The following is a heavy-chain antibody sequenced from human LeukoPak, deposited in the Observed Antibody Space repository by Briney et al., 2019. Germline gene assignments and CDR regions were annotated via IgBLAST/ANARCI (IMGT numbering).Heavy chain of an antibody. CDR3: AKMATYYFDY. Sequence: PSEILSLTCTVSGGSISSYYWSWIRQPPGKGLEWIGYIYYSGSTNYNPSLKSRVTISVDTSKNQFSLKLSSVTAADTAVYYCAKMATYYFDYWGQGTLVTVSS. D-gene: IGHD5-12*01. J-gene: IGHJ4*02. V-gene: IGHV4-59*08. CDR1: GGSISSYY. CDR2: IYYSGST.